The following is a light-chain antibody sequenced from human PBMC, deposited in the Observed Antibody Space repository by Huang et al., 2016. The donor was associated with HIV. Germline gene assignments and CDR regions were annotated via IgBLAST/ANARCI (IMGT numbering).Light chain of an antibody. J-gene: IGKJ4*01. CDR2: GAS. CDR1: QSVSSG. V-gene: IGKV3-15*01. CDR3: QQYHDQIT. Sequence: EIVMTQSPSTLSLSPGERATLSCRASQSVSSGLAWYQQSPGQAPRLLIYGASTRATGVPDRFSGGGSGTDFTLTISSLQSEDFVFYYCQQYHDQITFGGGTKVEIK.